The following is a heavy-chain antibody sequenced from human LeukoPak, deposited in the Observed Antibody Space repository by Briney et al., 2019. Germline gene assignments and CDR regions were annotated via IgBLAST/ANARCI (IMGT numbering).Heavy chain of an antibody. CDR3: ARDREGYYDILTGYYGVGAFDI. Sequence: ASVKVSCKASGYTFTGYYMHWVRQAPGQGLEWMGWINPNSGGTNYAQKFQGRVTKTRDTSISTAYMELSRLRSDDTAVYYCARDREGYYDILTGYYGVGAFDIWGQGTMVTVSS. J-gene: IGHJ3*02. CDR2: INPNSGGT. V-gene: IGHV1-2*02. CDR1: GYTFTGYY. D-gene: IGHD3-9*01.